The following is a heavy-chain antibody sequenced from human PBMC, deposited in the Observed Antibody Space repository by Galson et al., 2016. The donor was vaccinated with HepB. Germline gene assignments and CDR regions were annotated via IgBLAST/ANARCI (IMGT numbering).Heavy chain of an antibody. CDR3: ARVRLVSAGLNDY. CDR2: IRAHNTTT. V-gene: IGHV1-18*01. CDR1: GYNFMYNG. Sequence: SVKVSCKASGYNFMYNGLSWLRQTPGQGLEWMGWIRAHNTTTNLVHYAQKFQGRVTMTTETSTNTAYVELRSLRSDDTAVYYCARVRLVSAGLNDYWGQGTLVTISS. D-gene: IGHD5/OR15-5a*01. J-gene: IGHJ4*02.